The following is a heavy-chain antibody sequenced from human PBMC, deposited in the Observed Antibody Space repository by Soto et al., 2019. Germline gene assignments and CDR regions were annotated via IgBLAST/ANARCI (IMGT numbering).Heavy chain of an antibody. J-gene: IGHJ4*02. CDR2: ISDSETT. V-gene: IGHV4-59*01. Sequence: SETLSLTCAVSGASMGRYYWSWIRQSPGKGLEWIGYISDSETTNYSPSLRGRVTISLEMSKSQFSLKLSSVTAADTAVYYCARVDYYGAGTYVFDYWGPGTLVTVS. D-gene: IGHD3-10*01. CDR1: GASMGRYY. CDR3: ARVDYYGAGTYVFDY.